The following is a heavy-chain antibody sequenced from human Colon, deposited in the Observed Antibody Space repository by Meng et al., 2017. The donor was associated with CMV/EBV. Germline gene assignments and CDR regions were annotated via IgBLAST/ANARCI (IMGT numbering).Heavy chain of an antibody. Sequence: SETLSLTCTVSGGSISSYYWSWIRQPPGKGLEWIGYIYYSGSTNYNPSLKSRVTISVDTSKNQFSLKLSSVTAADTAVYYCARVNARKAGALKDWGQGVLVTVSS. D-gene: IGHD4/OR15-4a*01. CDR3: ARVNARKAGALKD. CDR1: GGSISSYY. CDR2: IYYSGST. J-gene: IGHJ4*02. V-gene: IGHV4-59*01.